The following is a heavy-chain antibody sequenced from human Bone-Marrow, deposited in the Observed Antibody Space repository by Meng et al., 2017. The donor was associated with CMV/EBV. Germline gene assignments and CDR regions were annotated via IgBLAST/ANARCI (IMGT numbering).Heavy chain of an antibody. V-gene: IGHV3-73*01. CDR1: GFTFSGSA. Sequence: GESLKISCAASGFTFSGSAMHWVRQASGKGLEWVGRIRSKANSYATAYAASVKGRFTISRDDSKNTAYLQMNSLKTEDTAVYYCMVGALGYYYGMDVWGQGTTVTGSS. CDR3: MVGALGYYYGMDV. D-gene: IGHD2-15*01. J-gene: IGHJ6*01. CDR2: IRSKANSYAT.